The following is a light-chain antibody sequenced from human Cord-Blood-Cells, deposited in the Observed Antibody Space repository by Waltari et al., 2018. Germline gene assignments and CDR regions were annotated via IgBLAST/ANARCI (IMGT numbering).Light chain of an antibody. V-gene: IGLV3-1*01. CDR1: TLGDKY. J-gene: IGLJ1*01. CDR2: QDS. CDR3: QAWDSSTYV. Sequence: SYELTQPPSVSVSPGQTASITCSGDTLGDKYACWYQQKPGQSPVLVIYQDSKRPSGSPERFSGSNSGNTATLTISGTQAMDEADYYCQAWDSSTYVFGTGTKVTVL.